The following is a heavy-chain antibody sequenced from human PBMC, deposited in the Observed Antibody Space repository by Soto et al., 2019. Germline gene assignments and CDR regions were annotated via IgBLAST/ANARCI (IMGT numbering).Heavy chain of an antibody. CDR3: ARDNSRLYFDY. D-gene: IGHD1-26*01. CDR2: ISAYNGNT. V-gene: IGHV1-18*01. CDR1: GYIFTSFG. Sequence: GASVKVSCKASGYIFTSFGISWVRQAPGQGLEWMGWISAYNGNTNYAQNLQGRVTMTTDTSTSTAYMELRSLRSDDTAVYYCARDNSRLYFDYWGQGTQVTVSS. J-gene: IGHJ4*02.